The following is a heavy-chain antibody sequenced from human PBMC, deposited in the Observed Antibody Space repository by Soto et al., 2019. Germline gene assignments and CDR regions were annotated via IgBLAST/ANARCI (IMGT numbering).Heavy chain of an antibody. CDR3: AKDNTGYSSGWFDY. D-gene: IGHD6-19*01. J-gene: IGHJ4*02. CDR1: GFTFSSYA. Sequence: GGSLRLSCAASGFTFSSYAMSWDRQDPGKGLEWVSAISGSGGSTYYADSVKGRFTISRDNSKNTLYLQMNSLRAEDTAVYYCAKDNTGYSSGWFDYWGQGTLVTVSS. V-gene: IGHV3-23*01. CDR2: ISGSGGST.